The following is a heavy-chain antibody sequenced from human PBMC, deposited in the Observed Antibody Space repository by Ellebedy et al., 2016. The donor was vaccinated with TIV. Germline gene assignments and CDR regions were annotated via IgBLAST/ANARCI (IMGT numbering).Heavy chain of an antibody. V-gene: IGHV3-23*01. D-gene: IGHD5-12*01. CDR2: ISGSGGST. Sequence: GESLKISCAASGFTFSSYAMSWVRQAPGKGLEWVSTISGSGGSTYYADSVKGRFTISRDNSKNTLYLQMNSLRVEDTAVYYCAKDAGVGYLLYFDYWGQGTLVTVSS. CDR1: GFTFSSYA. CDR3: AKDAGVGYLLYFDY. J-gene: IGHJ4*02.